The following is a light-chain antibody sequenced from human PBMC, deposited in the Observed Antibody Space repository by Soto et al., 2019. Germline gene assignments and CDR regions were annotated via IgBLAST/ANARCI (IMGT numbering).Light chain of an antibody. CDR3: QVWDSSSDLVV. V-gene: IGLV3-21*04. CDR1: NIGSKS. Sequence: SYELTQPPSVSVAPGKTARITCGGNNIGSKSVHWYQQKPGQAPVLVIYYDSDRPSGIPERFSGSNSGNTATLTISRVEGGDEADYYCQVWDSSSDLVVFGGGTKVTVL. CDR2: YDS. J-gene: IGLJ2*01.